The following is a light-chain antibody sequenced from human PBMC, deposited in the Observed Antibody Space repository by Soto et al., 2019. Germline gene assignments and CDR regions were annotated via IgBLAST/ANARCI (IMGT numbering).Light chain of an antibody. CDR2: AAS. CDR1: QIISSY. Sequence: DIQMTQSPSSLSASVVDRVTITFRASQIISSYLNWYQQKPGTAPKLLIYAASSSPSGVPSRFSGSASGTDFTLTISSLQPEDFATYYCQQSYSTLITFGQGTRLEIK. V-gene: IGKV1-39*01. J-gene: IGKJ5*01. CDR3: QQSYSTLIT.